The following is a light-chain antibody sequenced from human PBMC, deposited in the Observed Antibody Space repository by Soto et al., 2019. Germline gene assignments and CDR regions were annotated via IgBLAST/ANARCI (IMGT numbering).Light chain of an antibody. CDR1: QNVANY. J-gene: IGKJ5*01. CDR2: GAS. CDR3: KQYGSSPIT. Sequence: EIVLTQSPANLSLSPLEIDTISPRASQNVANYLDWYQQKPGQAPRILIYGASSRATGIKDRFSGSGSGTDFTLTIRRMEPEDFAVYYCKQYGSSPITFGKGPRLEIK. V-gene: IGKV3-20*01.